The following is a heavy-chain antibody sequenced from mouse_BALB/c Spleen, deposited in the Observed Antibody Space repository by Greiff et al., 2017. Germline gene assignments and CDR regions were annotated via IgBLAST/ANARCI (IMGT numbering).Heavy chain of an antibody. CDR2: ISYSGST. CDR1: GYSITSDYA. V-gene: IGHV3-2*02. J-gene: IGHJ2*01. Sequence: EVKLMESGPGLVKPSQSLSLTCTVTGYSITSDYAWNWIRQFPGNKLEWMGYISYSGSTSYNPSLKSRISITRDTSKNQFFLQLNSVTTEDTATYYCARGNWVDYWGQGTTLTVSS. CDR3: ARGNWVDY. D-gene: IGHD4-1*01.